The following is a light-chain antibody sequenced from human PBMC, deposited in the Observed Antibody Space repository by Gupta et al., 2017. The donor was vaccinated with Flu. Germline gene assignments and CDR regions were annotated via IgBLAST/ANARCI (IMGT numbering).Light chain of an antibody. CDR3: QVWDSSTEV. CDR2: RDI. CDR1: KIENRN. Sequence: ALGKTTSITGGGNKIENRNVHWYQQKPGQAPVLVNYRDISRPAGIPGRFSGSNSGNTATMTISGAQAGDEADYYCQVWDSSTEVFGGGTKLTVL. J-gene: IGLJ2*01. V-gene: IGLV3-9*01.